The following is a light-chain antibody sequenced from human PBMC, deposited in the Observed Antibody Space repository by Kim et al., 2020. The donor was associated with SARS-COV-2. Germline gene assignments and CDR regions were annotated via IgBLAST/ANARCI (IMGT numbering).Light chain of an antibody. CDR3: GTWDSSLSAVV. CDR2: DNN. CDR1: SSNIGNNY. Sequence: QSVLTQPPSVSAAPGQKVTISCSGSSSNIGNNYVSWYQQLPGTAPKLLIYDNNKRPSGISDRFSGSKSGTSATLGITGPQTGDEADYYCGTWDSSLSAVVFGGGTQLTVL. J-gene: IGLJ2*01. V-gene: IGLV1-51*01.